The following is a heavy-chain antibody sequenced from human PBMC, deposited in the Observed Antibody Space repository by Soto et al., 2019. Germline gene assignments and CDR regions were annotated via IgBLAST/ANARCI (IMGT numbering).Heavy chain of an antibody. V-gene: IGHV3-43*01. J-gene: IGHJ4*02. CDR3: AKANYYGSGSYPIDY. Sequence: EVQLVESGGVVVQPGVSLRLSCAASGFTVDDYTMHWVRQAPGKGLEWVSLISWDGGSTYYADSVKGRFTISRDNSKNSLYLQMNSLRTEDTALYYCAKANYYGSGSYPIDYWGQGTLVTVSS. CDR1: GFTVDDYT. CDR2: ISWDGGST. D-gene: IGHD3-10*01.